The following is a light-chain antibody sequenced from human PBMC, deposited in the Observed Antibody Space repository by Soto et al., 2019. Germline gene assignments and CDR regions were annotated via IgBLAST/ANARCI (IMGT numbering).Light chain of an antibody. Sequence: EIVLTQSPATLSLSPGERATLSCRASQSVSSYLAWYQQKPGQAPRLLIYDASNRATGIPARFSGSGSRTDFTLTISRLEPEDFAVYYGQRYGGKVTWTFGQEAVVDIK. CDR1: QSVSSY. V-gene: IGKV3-11*01. CDR3: QRYGGKVTWT. J-gene: IGKJ1*01. CDR2: DAS.